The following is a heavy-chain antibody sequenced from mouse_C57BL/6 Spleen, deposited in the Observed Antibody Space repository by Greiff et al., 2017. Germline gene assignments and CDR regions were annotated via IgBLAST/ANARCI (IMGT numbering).Heavy chain of an antibody. D-gene: IGHD2-5*01. CDR2: IWSGGST. CDR3: ALYYSNYDYAMDY. CDR1: GFSLTSYG. J-gene: IGHJ4*01. Sequence: VQGVESGPGLVQPSQSLSITCTVSGFSLTSYGVHWVRQSPGKGLEWLGVIWSGGSTDYNAAFISRLSISKDNSKSQVFFKMNSLQADDTAIYYWALYYSNYDYAMDYWGQGTSVTVSS. V-gene: IGHV2-2*01.